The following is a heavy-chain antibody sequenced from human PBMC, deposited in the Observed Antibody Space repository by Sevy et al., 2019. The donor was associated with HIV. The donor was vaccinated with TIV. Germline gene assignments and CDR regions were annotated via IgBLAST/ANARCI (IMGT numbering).Heavy chain of an antibody. V-gene: IGHV3-13*01. D-gene: IGHD5-12*01. CDR3: ARSGGYSDYGMDV. J-gene: IGHJ6*02. Sequence: GESLKISCGASGFTFSSYDMHWVRQAAGKGLAWVSGIGSGGDAYYPGSVKGRFTISRENAKNSLYLQMNSLRAGDTAVYYCARSGGYSDYGMDVWGQRTTVTVSS. CDR1: GFTFSSYD. CDR2: IGSGGDA.